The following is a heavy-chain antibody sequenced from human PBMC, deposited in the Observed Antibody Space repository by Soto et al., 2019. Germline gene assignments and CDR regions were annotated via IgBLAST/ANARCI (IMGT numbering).Heavy chain of an antibody. D-gene: IGHD3-10*01. V-gene: IGHV4-59*01. CDR2: IYYSGST. Sequence: LCLTCTVSRGSISSYYLSWIRHPPGTGLEWNGYIYYSGSTNYNPSLKSRVTISVGTSKNQFSLKLSSVTAADTAVYYCARETMVRGVITIDYRGQGTLVTVSS. J-gene: IGHJ4*02. CDR1: RGSISSYY. CDR3: ARETMVRGVITIDY.